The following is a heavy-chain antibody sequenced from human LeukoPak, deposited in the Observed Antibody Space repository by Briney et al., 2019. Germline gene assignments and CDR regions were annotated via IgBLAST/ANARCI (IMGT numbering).Heavy chain of an antibody. CDR1: GFTVSSNY. V-gene: IGHV3-66*01. CDR2: IYSGGGT. CDR3: AREWRYTGYSSGWETGNFDY. J-gene: IGHJ4*02. D-gene: IGHD6-19*01. Sequence: GGSLRLSCAASGFTVSSNYMSWVRQAPGKGLEWVSVIYSGGGTYYADSVKGRFTISRDNSKNTLYLQMNSLRAEDTAVYYCAREWRYTGYSSGWETGNFDYWGQGTLVTVSS.